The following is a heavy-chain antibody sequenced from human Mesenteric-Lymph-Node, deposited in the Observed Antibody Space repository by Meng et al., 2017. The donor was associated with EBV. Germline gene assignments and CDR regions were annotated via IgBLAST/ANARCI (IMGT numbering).Heavy chain of an antibody. V-gene: IGHV4-30-4*01. J-gene: IGHJ1*01. CDR3: ARALYSGYDYFD. CDR2: ISYSGNT. CDR1: GDSISGGGYY. D-gene: IGHD5-12*01. Sequence: VPLPRSGPGLVKPYQTSSLTRGVSGDSISGGGYYWSWIRQPPGKGLEWIGYISYSGNTYYNTSLKSRLTISLDTSKNQFSLKLKSVTAADTAVYYCARALYSGYDYFDWGQGTLVTVSS.